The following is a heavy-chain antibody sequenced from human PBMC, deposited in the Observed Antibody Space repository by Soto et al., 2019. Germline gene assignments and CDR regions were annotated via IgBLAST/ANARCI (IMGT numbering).Heavy chain of an antibody. Sequence: SETVSLTCTVSGDSISNYYWSWIRQSAEKRLEWIGRVSSTGSSYYNPSLKSRVTISVDTSKNQVSLNLTSVTAADTAVYYCARGVPAAGTDWFDPWGQGTLVTVSS. CDR2: VSSTGSS. J-gene: IGHJ5*02. CDR1: GDSISNYY. CDR3: ARGVPAAGTDWFDP. V-gene: IGHV4-4*07. D-gene: IGHD6-13*01.